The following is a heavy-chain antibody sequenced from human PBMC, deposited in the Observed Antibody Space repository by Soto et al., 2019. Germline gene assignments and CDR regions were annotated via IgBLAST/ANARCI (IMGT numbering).Heavy chain of an antibody. CDR1: GGTLSTNA. CDR2: IIPMFGSP. D-gene: IGHD2-21*01. V-gene: IGHV1-69*06. J-gene: IGHJ6*02. CDR3: ARGGFVAGLYNAMDA. Sequence: ASVKVSCKASGGTLSTNAISWVLQAPGQGLEWMGAIIPMFGSPKYAQKFQGRVTITADNPTSTIYMEMISLTSADTAVYYCARGGFVAGLYNAMDAWGQGTAVTVSS.